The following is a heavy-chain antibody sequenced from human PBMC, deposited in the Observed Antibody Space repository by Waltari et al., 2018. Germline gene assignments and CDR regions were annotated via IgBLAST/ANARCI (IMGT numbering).Heavy chain of an antibody. D-gene: IGHD2-2*01. J-gene: IGHJ5*02. Sequence: QVQLQESGPGLVKPSETLSLTCAVSGYSISSGYYWGWIRQPPGKGLEWIGSIYQSGSTYYNPSLKSRVTISLDTSKNQFSLKLSSVTAADTAVYYCARDIVPHIVVENWFDPWGQGTLVTVSS. V-gene: IGHV4-38-2*02. CDR2: IYQSGST. CDR1: GYSISSGYY. CDR3: ARDIVPHIVVENWFDP.